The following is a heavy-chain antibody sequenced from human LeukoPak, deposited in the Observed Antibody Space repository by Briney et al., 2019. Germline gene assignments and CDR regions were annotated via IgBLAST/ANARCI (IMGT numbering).Heavy chain of an antibody. J-gene: IGHJ4*02. Sequence: PSETLSLTCAVYGGSFSGYYWSWIRQPPGKGLEWIGEINHGGSTNYNPSLKSRVTISVDTSKNQFSLKLSPVTAADTAVYYCAGRRGYLVRGVITLSFDYWGQGTLVTVSS. CDR3: AGRRGYLVRGVITLSFDY. CDR1: GGSFSGYY. D-gene: IGHD3-10*01. V-gene: IGHV4-34*01. CDR2: INHGGST.